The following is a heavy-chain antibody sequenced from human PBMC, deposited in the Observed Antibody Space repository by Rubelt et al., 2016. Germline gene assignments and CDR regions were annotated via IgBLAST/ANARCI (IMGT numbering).Heavy chain of an antibody. J-gene: IGHJ4*02. V-gene: IGHV4-34*01. CDR1: GGSFRGYY. Sequence: QVQLQQWGAGLLKPSETLSLTCAVYGGSFRGYYWSWIRQPPGKGLEWIGYIYYSGSTNYNPSLKSRVTISVDTSKNQFSLKLSAVTAADTAVYYCARPRRYYYDSSGYYFDYWGQGTLVTVSS. D-gene: IGHD3-22*01. CDR2: IYYSGST. CDR3: ARPRRYYYDSSGYYFDY.